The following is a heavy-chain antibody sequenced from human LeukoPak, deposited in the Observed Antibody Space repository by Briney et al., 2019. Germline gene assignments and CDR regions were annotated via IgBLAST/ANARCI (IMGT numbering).Heavy chain of an antibody. Sequence: SETLSLTCAVYGGSFSGYYWSWIRQPPGKGLEWIGEINHSGSNNYNPSPTSRVTISVDTSKNQFSLKLSSVTAADTAVYYCAKGVKTTVTNDNWFDPWGQGTLVTVSS. J-gene: IGHJ5*02. V-gene: IGHV4-34*01. CDR3: AKGVKTTVTNDNWFDP. D-gene: IGHD4-17*01. CDR2: INHSGSN. CDR1: GGSFSGYY.